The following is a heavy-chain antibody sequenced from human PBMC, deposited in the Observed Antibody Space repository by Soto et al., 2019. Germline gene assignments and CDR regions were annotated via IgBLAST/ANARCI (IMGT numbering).Heavy chain of an antibody. CDR3: AAGVWFGEKEFDY. Sequence: ASVKVSCKASGFTFTSSAVQWVRQARGQRLEWIGWIVVGSGNTNYAQKFQERVTITRDMSTSTAYMELSSLRSEDTAVYYCAAGVWFGEKEFDYWRQGTLVTVPS. CDR1: GFTFTSSA. V-gene: IGHV1-58*01. J-gene: IGHJ4*02. CDR2: IVVGSGNT. D-gene: IGHD3-10*01.